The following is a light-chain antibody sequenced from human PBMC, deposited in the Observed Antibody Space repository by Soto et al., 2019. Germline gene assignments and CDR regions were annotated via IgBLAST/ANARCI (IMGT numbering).Light chain of an antibody. CDR1: QSISRD. CDR2: GAS. V-gene: IGKV3-15*01. CDR3: HQRQSWPRT. J-gene: IGKJ1*01. Sequence: EIVMTQSPATLSVSPGERATLSCRASQSISRDVAWYQQKPGQAPRLLIYGASTTATGIPARFSGSGSGTEFTLTISSLQSEDFALYYCHQRQSWPRTFGQGTKVDI.